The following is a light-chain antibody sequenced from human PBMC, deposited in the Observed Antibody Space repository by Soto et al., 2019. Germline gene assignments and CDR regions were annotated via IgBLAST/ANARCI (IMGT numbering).Light chain of an antibody. CDR1: QSVNSSY. Sequence: EIVLTQSPGTLSLSPGERVTLSCRASQSVNSSYLAWYQHKPGQAPRLLIYGASTRATGIPDRFSGSGSGTDFTLTIARLEPGDFAVYYCQQRSDWITFGQGTRREI. J-gene: IGKJ5*01. V-gene: IGKV3D-20*02. CDR2: GAS. CDR3: QQRSDWIT.